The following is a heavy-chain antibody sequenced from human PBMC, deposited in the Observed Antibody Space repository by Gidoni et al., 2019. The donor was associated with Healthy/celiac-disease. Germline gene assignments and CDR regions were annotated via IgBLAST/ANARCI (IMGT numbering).Heavy chain of an antibody. V-gene: IGHV3-72*01. CDR1: GFTFSDHY. D-gene: IGHD3-22*01. J-gene: IGHJ3*02. CDR3: ARGSLYDSSGYYFIDAFDI. Sequence: EVQLVESGGGLVQPGGSLRLSCAASGFTFSDHYLAWVRQAPGKGLGWVGRTRNKANSYTTEYAASVKGRFTISRDDSKNSLYLQMNSLKTEDTAVYYCARGSLYDSSGYYFIDAFDIWGQGTMVTVSS. CDR2: TRNKANSYTT.